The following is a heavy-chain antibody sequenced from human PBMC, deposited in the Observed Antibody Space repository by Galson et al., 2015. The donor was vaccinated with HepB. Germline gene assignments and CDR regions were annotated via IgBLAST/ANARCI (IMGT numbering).Heavy chain of an antibody. CDR3: ASSWMVRGVISDY. V-gene: IGHV3-21*01. D-gene: IGHD3-10*01. CDR2: ISSSSSYI. CDR1: GFTFSSYS. Sequence: SLRLSCAVSGFTFSSYSMNWVRQAPGKGLEWVSSISSSSSYIYYADSVKGRFTISRDNAKNSLYLQMNSLRAEDTAVYYCASSWMVRGVISDYWGQGTLVTVSS. J-gene: IGHJ4*02.